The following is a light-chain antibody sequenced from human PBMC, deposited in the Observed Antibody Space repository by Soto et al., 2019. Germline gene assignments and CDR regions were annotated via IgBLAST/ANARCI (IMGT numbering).Light chain of an antibody. CDR3: MQGAHWPPT. J-gene: IGKJ1*01. V-gene: IGKV2-30*02. CDR2: EVS. CDR1: QRLVHSNGNTY. Sequence: DVVMTQSPLSLPVTLGQPASISCRSSQRLVHSNGNTYLNWFQQRPGQSPRRLIYEVSKRDSGVPDRFSGSGSGTEFTLIIGRVEADDVGVYYCMQGAHWPPTFGLGTKVEIK.